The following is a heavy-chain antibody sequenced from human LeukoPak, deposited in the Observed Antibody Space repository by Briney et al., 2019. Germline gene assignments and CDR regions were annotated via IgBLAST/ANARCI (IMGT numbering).Heavy chain of an antibody. CDR2: ISYDGSNK. Sequence: TGGSLRLSSAASGFTFSSYAMHWVRQAPGKGLEWVAVISYDGSNKYYADSVKGRFTISRDNSKNTLYLQMNSLRAEDTAVYYCARDPTIFYYFDYWGQGTLVTVSS. CDR3: ARDPTIFYYFDY. V-gene: IGHV3-30*04. J-gene: IGHJ4*02. CDR1: GFTFSSYA.